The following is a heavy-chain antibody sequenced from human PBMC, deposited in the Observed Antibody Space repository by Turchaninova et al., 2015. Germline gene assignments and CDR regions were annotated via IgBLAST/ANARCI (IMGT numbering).Heavy chain of an antibody. J-gene: IGHJ2*01. V-gene: IGHV1-2*04. CDR3: ARERISSGWYARRYFDL. D-gene: IGHD6-19*01. Sequence: GLEWMGWNNPNSGGTNYAQKFQGWVTMTRDTSISTASMELSRLRSDDTAVYYCARERISSGWYARRYFDLWGRGTLVTVSS. CDR2: NNPNSGGT.